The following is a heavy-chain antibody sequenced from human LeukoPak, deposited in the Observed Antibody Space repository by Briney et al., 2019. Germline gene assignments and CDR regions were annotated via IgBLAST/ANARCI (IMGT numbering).Heavy chain of an antibody. D-gene: IGHD5-12*01. V-gene: IGHV1-18*01. CDR3: ATVWWLRLQVRDPYYFDY. J-gene: IGHJ4*02. Sequence: ASVKVSCKASGYTFTSYGISWVRQAPGQGPEWMGWISAHNGNTNYAQKLQGRVTMTEDTSTDTAYMELSSLRSEDTAVYYCATVWWLRLQVRDPYYFDYWGQGTLVTVSS. CDR2: ISAHNGNT. CDR1: GYTFTSYG.